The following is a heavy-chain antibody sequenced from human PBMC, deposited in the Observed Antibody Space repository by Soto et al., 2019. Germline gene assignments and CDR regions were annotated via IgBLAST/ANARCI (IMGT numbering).Heavy chain of an antibody. V-gene: IGHV1-69*02. D-gene: IGHD3-10*01. Sequence: QVQLVQSGAEVKMPGSSVKVSCTASGGTFTSYTFSWVRQVPGQGLEWMGRIIPILRMADFAQKFQGRVTINADESTSTVYMKLSSLRSEDTAVYYCATSYGSGSAHCDYWGQGTLVTVS. J-gene: IGHJ4*02. CDR1: GGTFTSYT. CDR2: IIPILRMA. CDR3: ATSYGSGSAHCDY.